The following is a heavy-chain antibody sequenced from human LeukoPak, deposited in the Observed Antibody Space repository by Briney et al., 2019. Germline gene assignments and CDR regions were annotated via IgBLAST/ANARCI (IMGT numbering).Heavy chain of an antibody. CDR2: ISSSSGTI. Sequence: GGSLRLSCAASGVTFSTFSMNWVRQAPGKGLEWISYISSSSGTIYYADSVKGRSTISRDNANNSLYLQLHSLSAEDPAVYYCARGGYCSSTSCYGSRIVDYWGQGTLVTVSS. D-gene: IGHD2-2*01. CDR3: ARGGYCSSTSCYGSRIVDY. CDR1: GVTFSTFS. J-gene: IGHJ4*02. V-gene: IGHV3-48*01.